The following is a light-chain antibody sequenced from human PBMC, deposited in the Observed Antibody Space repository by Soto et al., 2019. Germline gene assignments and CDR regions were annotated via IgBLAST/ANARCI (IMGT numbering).Light chain of an antibody. CDR3: QKYNSALFT. V-gene: IGKV1-27*01. Sequence: DIQMTQSPSSLSASVGDRVTITCRASQGISNYLAWYQQKPGKVPKLLIYAASTLQSGVPSRFSGSGSGTDFTLTISSLQPEEVATYYGQKYNSALFTFGPGTKVDIK. CDR1: QGISNY. J-gene: IGKJ3*01. CDR2: AAS.